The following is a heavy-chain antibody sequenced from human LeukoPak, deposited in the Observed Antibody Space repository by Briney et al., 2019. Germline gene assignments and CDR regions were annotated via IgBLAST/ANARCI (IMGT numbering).Heavy chain of an antibody. CDR3: AREGLSSGEEDYYYMDV. D-gene: IGHD3-22*01. J-gene: IGHJ6*03. CDR2: INHSGST. CDR1: GGSFSGCY. Sequence: PSETLSLTCAVYGGSFSGCYWSWIRQPPGKGLEWIGEINHSGSTNYNPSLKSRVTISVDTSKNQFSLKLSSVTAADTAVYYCAREGLSSGEEDYYYMDVWGKGTTVTVSS. V-gene: IGHV4-34*01.